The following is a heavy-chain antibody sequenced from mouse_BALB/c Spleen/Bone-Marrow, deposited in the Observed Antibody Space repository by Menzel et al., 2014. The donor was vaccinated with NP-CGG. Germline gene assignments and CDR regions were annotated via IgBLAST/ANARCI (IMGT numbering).Heavy chain of an antibody. J-gene: IGHJ4*01. D-gene: IGHD2-1*01. CDR1: GFTFSDYY. Sequence: EVQLVESGGGLVKPGGSLKLSCAVSGFTFSDYYMYWVRQNPEKRPEWVATINDGGSYTYYPDSVKGRFTISRDNAKNNLYLQMSSLKSEDTAMYYCARDGNFAMDYWDQGTSVTVSS. V-gene: IGHV5-4*02. CDR2: INDGGSYT. CDR3: ARDGNFAMDY.